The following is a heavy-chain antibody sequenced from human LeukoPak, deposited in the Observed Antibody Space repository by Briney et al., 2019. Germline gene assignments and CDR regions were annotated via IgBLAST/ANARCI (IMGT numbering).Heavy chain of an antibody. J-gene: IGHJ4*02. V-gene: IGHV1-18*01. Sequence: ASVKVSCKASGYTFTNYGISWVRQAPGQGLEWMGWISAYNGNTNYAQKLQGRVTMTTDTSTSTAYMELRSLRSDDTAVYYCARSSLYYYDSSGYSDYWGQGTLVTVSS. CDR1: GYTFTNYG. CDR2: ISAYNGNT. CDR3: ARSSLYYYDSSGYSDY. D-gene: IGHD3-22*01.